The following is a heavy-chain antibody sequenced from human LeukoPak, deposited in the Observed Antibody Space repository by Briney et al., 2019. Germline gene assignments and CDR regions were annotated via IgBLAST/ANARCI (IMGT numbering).Heavy chain of an antibody. CDR1: GGSISSSSYY. V-gene: IGHV4-39*07. J-gene: IGHJ3*02. D-gene: IGHD3-3*01. CDR3: ARGFLTGGSAWSFDI. CDR2: IYYSGSI. Sequence: SETLSLTCTVSGGSISSSSYYWGWIRQPPGKGLEWIGSIYYSGSINYNPSLKSRVTISVDKSKNHFSLIVNSVIAADTAVYYCARGFLTGGSAWSFDIWGQGTMVTVSS.